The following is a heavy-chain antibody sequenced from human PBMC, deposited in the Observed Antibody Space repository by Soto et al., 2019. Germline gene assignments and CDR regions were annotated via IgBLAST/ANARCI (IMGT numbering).Heavy chain of an antibody. D-gene: IGHD6-13*01. CDR2: ISAYNGNT. J-gene: IGHJ4*02. CDR1: GYTFTSYG. CDR3: ARASGKGRGAAAGTV. V-gene: IGHV1-18*01. Sequence: ASVKVSCKASGYTFTSYGISWVRQAPGQGLEWMGWISAYNGNTNYAQKLQGRVTMTTDTSTSTAYMELRSPRSDDTAVYYCARASGKGRGAAAGTVWGQGTLVTVSS.